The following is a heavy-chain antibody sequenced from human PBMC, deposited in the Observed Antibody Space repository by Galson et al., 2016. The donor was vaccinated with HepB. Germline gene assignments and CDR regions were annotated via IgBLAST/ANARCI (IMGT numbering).Heavy chain of an antibody. CDR1: GGSISSGGYY. J-gene: IGHJ4*02. V-gene: IGHV4-31*03. D-gene: IGHD2-2*01. Sequence: TLSLTCTVSGGSISSGGYYWSWTRQHPGKGLEWIGYIYNSGSTYYNPSLKSRVTISVDTSRNQFSLRLSSVTAADTAVYYCAREGSRCGYFDFWGQGALVAVSS. CDR2: IYNSGST. CDR3: AREGSRCGYFDF.